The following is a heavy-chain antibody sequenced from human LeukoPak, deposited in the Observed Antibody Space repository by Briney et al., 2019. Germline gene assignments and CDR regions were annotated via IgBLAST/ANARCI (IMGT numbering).Heavy chain of an antibody. V-gene: IGHV1-58*02. J-gene: IGHJ4*02. CDR3: AAGSWQQLDN. CDR1: GFTFTSST. D-gene: IGHD6-13*01. CDR2: IVVGSSNT. Sequence: ASVKVSCKASGFTFTSSTMQWVRQARGQRLEWIGWIVVGSSNTNYAQKFQERVTITRDMSTSTAYMELSSLRSEDTAVYYCAAGSWQQLDNWGQGTLVTVSS.